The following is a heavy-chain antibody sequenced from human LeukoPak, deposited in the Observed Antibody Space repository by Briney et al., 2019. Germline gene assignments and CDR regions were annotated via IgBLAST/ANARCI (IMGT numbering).Heavy chain of an antibody. CDR1: GFTFSSYS. D-gene: IGHD4-11*01. CDR2: ISSSSSYI. J-gene: IGHJ5*02. V-gene: IGHV3-21*01. Sequence: GGSLRLSCAASGFTFSSYSMNWVRQAPGKGLEWVSSISSSSSYIYYADSMKGRFTISRDNAKNSLYLQMNSLRAEDTAVYYCAREGPPYRGWFDPWGQGTLVTVSS. CDR3: AREGPPYRGWFDP.